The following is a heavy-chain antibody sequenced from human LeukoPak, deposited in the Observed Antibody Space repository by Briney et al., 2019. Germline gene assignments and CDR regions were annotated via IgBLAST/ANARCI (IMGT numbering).Heavy chain of an antibody. D-gene: IGHD2-2*01. Sequence: SETLSLTCTVSGGSISSGGYYWSWIRQPPGKGLEWIGYIYHGGSTYYNPSLKSRVTISVDRSKNQFSLKLSSVTAADTAVYYCAIWVVPAATSYYYYYMDVWGKGTTVTVSS. CDR3: AIWVVPAATSYYYYYMDV. V-gene: IGHV4-30-2*01. CDR2: IYHGGST. J-gene: IGHJ6*03. CDR1: GGSISSGGYY.